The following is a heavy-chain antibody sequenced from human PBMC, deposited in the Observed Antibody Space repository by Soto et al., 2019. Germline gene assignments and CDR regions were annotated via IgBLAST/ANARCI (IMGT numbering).Heavy chain of an antibody. V-gene: IGHV4-59*01. Sequence: SETLSLTCTVSGGSISSYYWSWIRQPPGKGLEWIGYIYYSGSTNYNPSLKSRVTISVDTSKNQFSLKLSSVTAADTAVYYCARARPQGYSSGWYFDYWGQGTLVTVSS. CDR1: GGSISSYY. J-gene: IGHJ4*02. D-gene: IGHD6-19*01. CDR2: IYYSGST. CDR3: ARARPQGYSSGWYFDY.